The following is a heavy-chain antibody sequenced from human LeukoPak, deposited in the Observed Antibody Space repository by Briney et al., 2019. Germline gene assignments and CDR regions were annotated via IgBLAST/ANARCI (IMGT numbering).Heavy chain of an antibody. D-gene: IGHD6-13*01. V-gene: IGHV3-21*01. Sequence: GGSLRLSCAASGFTFRTYNMNWVRQAPGKAMEWVSSITSSGTYIFYADSVKGRFTISRDNAKNSLYLQMDSLGPEDTAVYYCARLFAAAGPTKTYYYYYYMDVWGKGTTVTVSS. CDR1: GFTFRTYN. J-gene: IGHJ6*03. CDR3: ARLFAAAGPTKTYYYYYYMDV. CDR2: ITSSGTYI.